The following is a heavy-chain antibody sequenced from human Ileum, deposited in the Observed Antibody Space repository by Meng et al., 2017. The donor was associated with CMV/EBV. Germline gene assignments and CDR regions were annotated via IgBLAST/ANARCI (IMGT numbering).Heavy chain of an antibody. Sequence: SETLSLTCAVYGGSFSGYYWSWIRQPPGKGLEWIGEINHSGSTNYNPSLKSRVTISVDTSKNQFSLKLSSVTAADTAVYYCARSEETVFGVLHYWGQGTLVTVSS. D-gene: IGHD3-3*01. CDR1: GGSFSGYY. CDR3: ARSEETVFGVLHY. V-gene: IGHV4-34*01. J-gene: IGHJ4*02. CDR2: INHSGST.